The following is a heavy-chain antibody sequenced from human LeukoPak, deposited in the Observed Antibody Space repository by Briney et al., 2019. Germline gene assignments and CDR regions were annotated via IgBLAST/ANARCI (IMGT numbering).Heavy chain of an antibody. D-gene: IGHD6-19*01. CDR1: GFTFSSPW. CDR3: ARVGKQWLAIDY. V-gene: IGHV3-74*01. J-gene: IGHJ4*02. Sequence: GGSLGLSCAASGFTFSSPWMHWVRQGPGKGLVWVSRLNGDGSSTSYADSVKGRFTISRDNAKNTLYLQMNSLRAEDTAVYYCARVGKQWLAIDYWGQGTLVTVSS. CDR2: LNGDGSST.